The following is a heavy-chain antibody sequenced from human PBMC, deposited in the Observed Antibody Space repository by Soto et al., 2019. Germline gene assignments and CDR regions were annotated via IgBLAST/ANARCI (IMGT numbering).Heavy chain of an antibody. V-gene: IGHV3-33*01. D-gene: IGHD2-15*01. CDR1: GFTFSSYG. J-gene: IGHJ6*02. Sequence: PGGSLRLSCAASGFTFSSYGMHWVRQAPGKGLEWVAVIWYDGSNKYYADSVKGRFTISRDNSKNTLYLQMNSLRAEDTAVYYCARDVWTDCSGGSCYYYYGMDVWGQGTTVTVSS. CDR2: IWYDGSNK. CDR3: ARDVWTDCSGGSCYYYYGMDV.